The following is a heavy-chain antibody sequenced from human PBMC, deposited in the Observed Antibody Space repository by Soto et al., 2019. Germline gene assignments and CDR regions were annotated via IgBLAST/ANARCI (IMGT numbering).Heavy chain of an antibody. CDR3: ARGSHYYGSAPYYHYGIDV. V-gene: IGHV1-69*13. CDR1: GGTFSSYA. CDR2: IIPIFGTA. D-gene: IGHD3-10*01. J-gene: IGHJ6*02. Sequence: ASVKVSCKASGGTFSSYAISWVRQAPGQGLEWMGGIIPIFGTANYAQKFQGRVTITADESTSTAYMELSSLRSEDTAVYYCARGSHYYGSAPYYHYGIDVRGQGTTVSVSS.